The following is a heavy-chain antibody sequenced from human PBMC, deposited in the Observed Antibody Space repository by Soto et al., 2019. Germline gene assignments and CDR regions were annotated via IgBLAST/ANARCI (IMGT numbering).Heavy chain of an antibody. CDR1: GYSFTSYW. CDR2: IYPGDSDT. J-gene: IGHJ6*02. Sequence: PGESLKISCKGSGYSFTSYWIGWVRQMPGKGLEWMGIIYPGDSDTRYSPSFQGQVTISADKSISTAYLQWSSLKASDTAMYYCARQDIVVVPAAISHYYYGMDVWGQGTTVTVSS. D-gene: IGHD2-2*02. V-gene: IGHV5-51*01. CDR3: ARQDIVVVPAAISHYYYGMDV.